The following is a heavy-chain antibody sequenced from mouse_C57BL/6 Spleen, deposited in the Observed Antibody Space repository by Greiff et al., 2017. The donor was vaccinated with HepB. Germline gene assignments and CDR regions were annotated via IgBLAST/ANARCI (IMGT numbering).Heavy chain of an antibody. Sequence: QVQLQQPGAELVRPGSSVKLSCKASGYTFTSYWMDWVKQRPGQGLEWIGNIYPTDSETHYNHKFKDKATLTVDKSSSTAYMQLSSLTSEDSAVYYCARSADSGYAMDYWGQGTSVTVSS. CDR1: GYTFTSYW. CDR2: IYPTDSET. D-gene: IGHD1-3*01. CDR3: ARSADSGYAMDY. V-gene: IGHV1-61*01. J-gene: IGHJ4*01.